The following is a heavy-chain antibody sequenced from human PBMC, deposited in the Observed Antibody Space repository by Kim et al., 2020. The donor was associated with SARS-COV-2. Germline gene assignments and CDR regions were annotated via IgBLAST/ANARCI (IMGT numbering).Heavy chain of an antibody. CDR3: ARDEYFDWLLPGVPYYFDY. V-gene: IGHV3-48*04. CDR1: GFTFSTYS. J-gene: IGHJ4*02. Sequence: GGSLRLSCAASGFTFSTYSMNWVRQAPGKGLVWVSYISSSSSTIYYTDSVKGRFTISRDNAKNSLYLQMNSLRAEDTALYYCARDEYFDWLLPGVPYYFDYWGQGTLVTVSS. CDR2: ISSSSSTI. D-gene: IGHD3-9*01.